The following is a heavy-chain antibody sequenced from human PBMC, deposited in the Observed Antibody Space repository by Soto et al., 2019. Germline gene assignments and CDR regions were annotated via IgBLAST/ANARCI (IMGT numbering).Heavy chain of an antibody. J-gene: IGHJ6*02. CDR2: INSDGSSI. V-gene: IGHV3-74*01. CDR3: ARSYDYFWDYYYGMDV. D-gene: IGHD3-3*01. CDR1: GFTFSSYW. Sequence: GGSLRLSCAASGFTFSSYWMHWVRQAPGKGLVWVSRINSDGSSISYADSVKGRFTISRDNAKNTLYLQMNSLRAEDTAVYYCARSYDYFWDYYYGMDVWGQGTTVTVSS.